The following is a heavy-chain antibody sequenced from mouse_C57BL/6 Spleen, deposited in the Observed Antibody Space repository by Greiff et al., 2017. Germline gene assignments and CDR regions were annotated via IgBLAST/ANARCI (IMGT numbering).Heavy chain of an antibody. J-gene: IGHJ4*01. CDR2: IDPSDSYT. CDR3: ARRADLPHYAMDY. D-gene: IGHD2-1*01. CDR1: GYTFTSYW. V-gene: IGHV1-69*01. Sequence: VQLQQPGAELVMPGASVKLSCKASGYTFTSYWMHWVKQRPGQGLEWIGEIDPSDSYTNYNQKFKGKSTLTVDKSSSQAYMQLSSLTSEDAAVYYCARRADLPHYAMDYWGQGTSVTVSS.